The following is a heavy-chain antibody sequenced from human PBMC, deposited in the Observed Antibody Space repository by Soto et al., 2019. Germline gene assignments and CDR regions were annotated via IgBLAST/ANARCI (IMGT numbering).Heavy chain of an antibody. D-gene: IGHD1-26*01. CDR3: AGGGGSYYVVYYYYGMDV. V-gene: IGHV1-8*01. CDR1: GYTFTSYD. Sequence: QVQLVQSGAEVKKPGASVKVSCKASGYTFTSYDINWVRQATGQGLEWMGWMNPNSGNTGYAQKFQGRVTITRKTSISKAYMELGSLRSEETAVYYCAGGGGSYYVVYYYYGMDVWGQGTTVTVSS. J-gene: IGHJ6*02. CDR2: MNPNSGNT.